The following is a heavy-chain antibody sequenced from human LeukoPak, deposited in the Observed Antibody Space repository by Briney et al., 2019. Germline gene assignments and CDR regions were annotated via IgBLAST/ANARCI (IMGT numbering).Heavy chain of an antibody. D-gene: IGHD1-26*01. Sequence: GGSLRLSCAASGFTFSSYAMHWVRQAPGKGLEWVAVISYDGSNKYYADSVKGRFTISRDNSKNTLYLQMNSLRAEDTAVYYCARASPKIVGAANYFDYWGQGTLVTVSS. V-gene: IGHV3-30-3*01. CDR1: GFTFSSYA. J-gene: IGHJ4*02. CDR3: ARASPKIVGAANYFDY. CDR2: ISYDGSNK.